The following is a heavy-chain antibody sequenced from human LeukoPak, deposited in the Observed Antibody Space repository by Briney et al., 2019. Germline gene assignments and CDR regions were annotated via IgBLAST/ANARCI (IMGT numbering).Heavy chain of an antibody. D-gene: IGHD3-10*01. CDR3: ARSRDYGSGSNY. V-gene: IGHV3-30-3*01. CDR2: ISYDGSNK. CDR1: GFTFSSYA. Sequence: GGSLRLSCAASGFTFSSYAMHWVRQAPGKGLEWVAVISYDGSNKYYADSVKGRFTISRDNSKNTLYLQMNSLRAEDTAVYYCARSRDYGSGSNYWGQGTLVTVSS. J-gene: IGHJ4*02.